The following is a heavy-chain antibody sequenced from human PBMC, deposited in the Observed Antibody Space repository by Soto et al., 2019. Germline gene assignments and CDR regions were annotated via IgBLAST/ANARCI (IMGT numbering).Heavy chain of an antibody. V-gene: IGHV4-4*02. J-gene: IGHJ4*02. D-gene: IGHD1-26*01. CDR1: GGSISSDDW. CDR3: ARDRQYTGSWYFDY. CDR2: IFHGGNT. Sequence: QVQLQESGPGLVKPSGTLSLTCTVSGGSISSDDWWNWVRQPPGKGLEWIGEIFHGGNTIYNPSLKSRVTMSVDKSKNQFSLEMRSVTAADTAVYYCARDRQYTGSWYFDYWGQGRLVTVSS.